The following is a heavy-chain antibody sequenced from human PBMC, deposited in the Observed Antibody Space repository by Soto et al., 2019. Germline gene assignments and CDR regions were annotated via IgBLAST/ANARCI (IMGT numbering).Heavy chain of an antibody. CDR1: GGSLSGYY. V-gene: IGHV4-34*01. CDR3: ARGQGGVVATH. J-gene: IGHJ4*02. D-gene: IGHD5-12*01. CDR2: VKDGGHT. Sequence: QVQLQQWGAGLLKPSETLSLNCAVTGGSLSGYYWSWIRQPPGKGLEWIGEVKDGGHTNYSPSLRGRVTISSDTSNNQFSLRLNSVTGADTGVYYCARGQGGVVATHWDQGSLVTVSS.